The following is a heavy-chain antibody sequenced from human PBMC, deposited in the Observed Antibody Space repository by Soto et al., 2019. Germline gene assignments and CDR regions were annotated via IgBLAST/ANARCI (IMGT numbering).Heavy chain of an antibody. CDR3: ARDLGVTTVTNPWFDP. Sequence: GSLRLSCAASVFTFSSYTMNWVRQAPGMGLEWVSSISSSSTYMYYADSVKGRFTISRDNAKNSLYLQMNSLRAEDTAIYYCARDLGVTTVTNPWFDPWGQGSLVTVSS. CDR2: ISSSSTYM. CDR1: VFTFSSYT. D-gene: IGHD4-4*01. V-gene: IGHV3-21*01. J-gene: IGHJ5*02.